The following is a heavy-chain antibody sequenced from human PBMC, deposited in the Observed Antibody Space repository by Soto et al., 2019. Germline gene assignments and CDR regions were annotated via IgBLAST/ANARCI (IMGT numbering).Heavy chain of an antibody. CDR2: TSYDGKNK. CDR3: ARERAIAATGIFYY. J-gene: IGHJ4*02. D-gene: IGHD6-13*01. CDR1: GFTFSNFV. V-gene: IGHV3-30*04. Sequence: ESGGGVVQPGGSLRLSCAASGFTFSNFVMHWVRQAPGKGLEWVAATSYDGKNKDHADSVKGRFTISRDNSKNTLYLQMNRLRHEDTAVYFCARERAIAATGIFYYWGQGTLVTVSS.